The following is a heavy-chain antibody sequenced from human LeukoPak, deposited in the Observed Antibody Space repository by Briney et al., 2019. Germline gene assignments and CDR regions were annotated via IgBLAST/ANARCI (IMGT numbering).Heavy chain of an antibody. CDR2: IYPGDSDT. V-gene: IGHV5-51*01. D-gene: IGHD3-22*01. CDR3: ARRPYDSSGYYRDDAFDI. Sequence: GESLKISCKGSGYSFTNIWIGWVRQMPGKGLEWMGIIYPGDSDTRYSPSFQGQVTISADKSISTAYLQWSSLKASDTAMYYCARRPYDSSGYYRDDAFDIWGQGTMVTVSS. J-gene: IGHJ3*02. CDR1: GYSFTNIW.